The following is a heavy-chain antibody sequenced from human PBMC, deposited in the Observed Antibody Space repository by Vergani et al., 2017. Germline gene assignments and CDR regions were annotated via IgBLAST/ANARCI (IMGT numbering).Heavy chain of an antibody. D-gene: IGHD3-22*01. V-gene: IGHV1-69*13. Sequence: QGQLAQSGAEVMKPGSSVKVSCKASGGTFSSNSISWVRQAPGQGLEWMGRIIPIFGTTSYAQKFQGRVTILADESTSTAYMELSSLRSEDTAVYYCARSSGYYSYYFDFWGQGTLVTVSS. J-gene: IGHJ4*02. CDR1: GGTFSSNS. CDR3: ARSSGYYSYYFDF. CDR2: IIPIFGTT.